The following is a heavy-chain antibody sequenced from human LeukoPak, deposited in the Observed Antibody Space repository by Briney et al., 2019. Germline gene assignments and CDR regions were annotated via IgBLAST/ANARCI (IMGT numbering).Heavy chain of an antibody. J-gene: IGHJ4*02. CDR2: IIPIFGTA. D-gene: IGHD3-22*01. V-gene: IGHV1-69*05. Sequence: SVKVSCKASGGTFSSYAISWVRQAPGQGMEWMGRIIPIFGTANYAQKFQGRVTITTDESTSTAYMELSSLRSEDTAVYYCARDYDSSGYSPIAFDYWGQGTLVTVSS. CDR3: ARDYDSSGYSPIAFDY. CDR1: GGTFSSYA.